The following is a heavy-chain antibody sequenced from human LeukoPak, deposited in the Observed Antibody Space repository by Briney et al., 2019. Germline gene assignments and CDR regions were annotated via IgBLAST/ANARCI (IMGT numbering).Heavy chain of an antibody. CDR3: ARVWCCSSTSCYRRYYYYYGMDV. CDR2: ISSSSSYI. J-gene: IGHJ6*02. CDR1: GFTFSSYS. Sequence: GGSLRLSCAASGFTFSSYSMNWVRQAPGKGLEWVSSISSSSSYIYYADSVKGRFTISRDNAKNSLYLQMNSLRAEDTAVYYRARVWCCSSTSCYRRYYYYYGMDVWGQGTTVTVSS. V-gene: IGHV3-21*01. D-gene: IGHD2-2*02.